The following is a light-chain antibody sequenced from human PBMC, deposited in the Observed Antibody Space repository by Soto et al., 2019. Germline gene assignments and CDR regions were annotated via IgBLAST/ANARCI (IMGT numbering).Light chain of an antibody. J-gene: IGKJ5*01. CDR1: QSVSSN. V-gene: IGKV3-15*01. CDR3: QQYNDWPIT. CDR2: GAS. Sequence: EGVLTQSPATLSMSPGDSATLSCRASQSVSSNFAWYHQKPGQAPRLLIYGASTRATGIPARFSGSGSETEFTLTISSRQSEDFAVYYCQQYNDWPITFGQGTRLEIK.